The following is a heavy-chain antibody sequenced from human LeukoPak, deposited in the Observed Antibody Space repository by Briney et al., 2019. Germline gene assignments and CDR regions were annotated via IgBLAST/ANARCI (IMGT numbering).Heavy chain of an antibody. CDR1: GFTFSSYA. Sequence: GSLRLSCAASGFTFSSYAMSWVRQAPGKGLGWVSAISGSGGSTYYADSVKGRFTISRDNSKNTLYLQMNSLRAEDTAVYYCAKVGCGGDCYYGMDVWGQGTTVTVSS. CDR3: AKVGCGGDCYYGMDV. D-gene: IGHD2-21*01. V-gene: IGHV3-23*01. CDR2: ISGSGGST. J-gene: IGHJ6*02.